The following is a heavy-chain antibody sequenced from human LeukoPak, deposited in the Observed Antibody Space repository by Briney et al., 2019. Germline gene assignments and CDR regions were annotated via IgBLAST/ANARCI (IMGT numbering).Heavy chain of an antibody. V-gene: IGHV3-30*04. D-gene: IGHD2-15*01. J-gene: IGHJ6*04. CDR1: GFTFSSYA. Sequence: GGSLRLSCAASGFTFSSYAMHWVRQAPGKGLEWVAVISYDGSNKYYADSVKGRFTISRDNSKNTLYLQMNSLRAEDTAVYYCARENGRSGYCSGGSCSGGMDVWGKGTPVTVSS. CDR3: ARENGRSGYCSGGSCSGGMDV. CDR2: ISYDGSNK.